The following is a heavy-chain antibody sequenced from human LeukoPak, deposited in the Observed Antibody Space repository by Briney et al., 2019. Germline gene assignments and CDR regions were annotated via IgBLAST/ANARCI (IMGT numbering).Heavy chain of an antibody. CDR2: IKQDGSEK. Sequence: SGGSLRLSCAASGFTFSTFWMTWVRQAPGKGLEWVANIKQDGSEKYYVDSVKGRFTISRDNAKNSLYLQMNGLRAEDTAVYYCARDIAAVEDAFDIWGQGTMVTVSS. CDR3: ARDIAAVEDAFDI. D-gene: IGHD6-13*01. J-gene: IGHJ3*02. CDR1: GFTFSTFW. V-gene: IGHV3-7*04.